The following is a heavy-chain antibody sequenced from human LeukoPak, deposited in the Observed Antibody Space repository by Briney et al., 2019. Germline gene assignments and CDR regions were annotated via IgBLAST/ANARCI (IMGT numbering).Heavy chain of an antibody. V-gene: IGHV4-34*01. Sequence: SETLSLACAVYGGSFSGYYWSWIRQPPGRGLEWIGEINHSGSTNYNPSFKSRVTISVDTSKNQFSLKLSSMTAADTAVYYCASAGSLSYFDYWGQGTLVTVSS. CDR1: GGSFSGYY. D-gene: IGHD1-26*01. J-gene: IGHJ4*02. CDR2: INHSGST. CDR3: ASAGSLSYFDY.